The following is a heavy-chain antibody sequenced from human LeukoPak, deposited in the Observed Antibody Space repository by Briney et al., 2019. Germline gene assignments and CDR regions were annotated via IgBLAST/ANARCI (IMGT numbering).Heavy chain of an antibody. V-gene: IGHV3-23*01. J-gene: IGHJ4*02. Sequence: PGGSLRLSCAASGFTFSSYAMSWVRQAPGKGLEWVSAISGSGGSTYYADSVKGRFTISRDNSKNTLYLQMNSLRAEDTAVYYCAKDGARRDGYNHDYWGQGTLVTVSS. CDR1: GFTFSSYA. D-gene: IGHD5-24*01. CDR2: ISGSGGST. CDR3: AKDGARRDGYNHDY.